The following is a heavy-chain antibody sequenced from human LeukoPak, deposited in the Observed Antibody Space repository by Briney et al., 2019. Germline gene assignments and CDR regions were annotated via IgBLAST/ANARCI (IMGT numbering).Heavy chain of an antibody. J-gene: IGHJ4*02. CDR2: ISSSDGGS. D-gene: IGHD2-8*02. CDR1: GFAFSTYA. CDR3: AKCMSESGVCLNFDH. V-gene: IGHV3-23*01. Sequence: GGSLRLSCEASGFAFSTYAMSWFRQAPAKGLQWVSGISSSDGGSYYTGSVEGRFAISRDNSKNTVYLQMNNLRAEDTAVYYCAKCMSESGVCLNFDHWGQGTLVAVSS.